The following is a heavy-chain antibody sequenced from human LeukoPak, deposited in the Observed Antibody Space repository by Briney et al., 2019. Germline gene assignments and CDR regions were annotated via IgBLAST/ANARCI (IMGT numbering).Heavy chain of an antibody. Sequence: PGGSLRLSCAASGFTFSSYAMHWARQAPGKGLEWVAVISYDGSNKYYADSVKGRFTISRDNSKNTLYLQMNSLRAEDTAVYYCARDRSIFGVVNYAFDIWGQGTMVTVSS. V-gene: IGHV3-30-3*01. J-gene: IGHJ3*02. CDR1: GFTFSSYA. CDR3: ARDRSIFGVVNYAFDI. CDR2: ISYDGSNK. D-gene: IGHD3-3*02.